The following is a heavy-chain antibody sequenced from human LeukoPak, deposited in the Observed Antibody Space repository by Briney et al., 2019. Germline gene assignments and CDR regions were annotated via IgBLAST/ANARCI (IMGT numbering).Heavy chain of an antibody. CDR1: GYSISSGYY. Sequence: SETLSLTCTVSGYSISSGYYWGWIRQPPGKGLEWIGSIYHSGSTYYNPSLKSRVTISVDTSKNQFSLKLSSVTAADTAVYYCARAGFGKDAFDIWGQGTMVTVSS. J-gene: IGHJ3*02. CDR2: IYHSGST. V-gene: IGHV4-38-2*02. CDR3: ARAGFGKDAFDI. D-gene: IGHD3-3*01.